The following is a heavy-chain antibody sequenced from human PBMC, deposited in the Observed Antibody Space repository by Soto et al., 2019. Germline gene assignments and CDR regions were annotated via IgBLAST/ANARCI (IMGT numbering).Heavy chain of an antibody. J-gene: IGHJ4*02. Sequence: PVGSLRLSCAASGFTFSSYGMHWVRQAPGKGLEWVAVISYDGSNKYYADSVKGRFTISRDNSKNTLYLQMNSLRAEDTAVYYCAKDLGYCSGGSCYPTLDYWGQGTLVTVSS. V-gene: IGHV3-30*18. CDR3: AKDLGYCSGGSCYPTLDY. CDR2: ISYDGSNK. CDR1: GFTFSSYG. D-gene: IGHD2-15*01.